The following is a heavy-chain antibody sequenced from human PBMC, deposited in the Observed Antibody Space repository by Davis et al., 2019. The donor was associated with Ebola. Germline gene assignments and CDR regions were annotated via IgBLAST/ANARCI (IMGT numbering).Heavy chain of an antibody. V-gene: IGHV1-69*13. D-gene: IGHD6-6*01. Sequence: SVKVSCKASGYTFTGYYIHWVRQAPGQGLEWMGGIIPIFGTANYAQKFQGRVTITADESTSTAYMELSRLRSDDTAVYYCARARRDSSSSFDYWGQGTLVTVSS. CDR2: IIPIFGTA. J-gene: IGHJ4*02. CDR3: ARARRDSSSSFDY. CDR1: GYTFTGYY.